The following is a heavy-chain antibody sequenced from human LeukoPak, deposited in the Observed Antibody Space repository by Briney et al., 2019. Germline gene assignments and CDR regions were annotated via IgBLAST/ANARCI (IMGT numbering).Heavy chain of an antibody. CDR1: GGSMSPYY. J-gene: IGHJ4*02. V-gene: IGHV4-59*08. CDR3: VSFTTATFSFDY. D-gene: IGHD4-17*01. Sequence: PSETLSLTCSVSGGSMSPYYWNWIRQPPGKGLEWIGYQYYSGATDYNPSLKSRVTFSVDTSKNQFSLKLNSVTAADTAVYYCVSFTTATFSFDYCGQGGLVTVSS. CDR2: QYYSGAT.